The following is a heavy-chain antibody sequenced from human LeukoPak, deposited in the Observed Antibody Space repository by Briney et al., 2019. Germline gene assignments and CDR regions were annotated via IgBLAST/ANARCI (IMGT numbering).Heavy chain of an antibody. J-gene: IGHJ4*02. CDR2: INHSGST. D-gene: IGHD3-22*01. V-gene: IGHV4-34*01. CDR3: ARRSSGSFDY. Sequence: SETLSLTCAVYGGSFSGYYWSWIRQPPGKGLEWIAEINHSGSTNYNPSLKSRVTISVDTSKNQFSLKLSSVTAADTAVYYCARRSSGSFDYWGQGTLVTVSS. CDR1: GGSFSGYY.